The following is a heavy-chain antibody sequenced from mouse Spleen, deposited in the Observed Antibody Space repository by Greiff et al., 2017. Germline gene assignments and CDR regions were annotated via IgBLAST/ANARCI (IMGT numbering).Heavy chain of an antibody. CDR2: ISSGGSYT. J-gene: IGHJ4*01. CDR1: GFTFSSYA. V-gene: IGHV5-9-1*01. CDR3: ARPRGPYYAMDY. Sequence: EVKLMESGGGLVKPGGSLKLSCAASGFTFSSYAMSWVRQTPEKRLEWVATISSGGSYTYYPDSVKGRFTISRDNAKNTLYLQMSSLRSEDTAMYYCARPRGPYYAMDYWGQGTSVTVSS.